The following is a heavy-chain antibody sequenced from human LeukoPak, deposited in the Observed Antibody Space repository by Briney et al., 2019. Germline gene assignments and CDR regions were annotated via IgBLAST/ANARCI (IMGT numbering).Heavy chain of an antibody. Sequence: ASVKVSCKASGYTFTSYGISWVRQAPGQGLEWMGGIIPIFGTANYAQKFQGRVTITADESTSTAYMELSSLRSEDTAVYYCASAITMVRGNWFDPWGQGTLVTVSS. CDR2: IIPIFGTA. CDR1: GYTFTSYG. D-gene: IGHD3-10*01. V-gene: IGHV1-69*13. J-gene: IGHJ5*02. CDR3: ASAITMVRGNWFDP.